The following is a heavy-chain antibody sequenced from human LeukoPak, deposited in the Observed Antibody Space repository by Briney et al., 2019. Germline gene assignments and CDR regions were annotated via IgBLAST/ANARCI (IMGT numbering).Heavy chain of an antibody. D-gene: IGHD2-2*01. CDR3: AREVSSRRYFDY. CDR1: GFTVSNSY. CDR2: IYGGGST. Sequence: PGWSLRLSCAASGFTVSNSYMSWVRQAPGKGMERVSVIYGGGSTYYADSVKGRFTISRDNSKNTLYLQMNSLRAEDTAVYYCAREVSSRRYFDYWGQGTLVTVSS. V-gene: IGHV3-53*01. J-gene: IGHJ4*02.